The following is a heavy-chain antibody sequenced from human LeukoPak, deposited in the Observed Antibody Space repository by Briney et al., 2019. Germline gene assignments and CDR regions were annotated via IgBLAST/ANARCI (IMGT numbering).Heavy chain of an antibody. V-gene: IGHV3-23*01. D-gene: IGHD6-19*01. CDR1: GFTFISYA. Sequence: SGGSLRLSCAASGFTFISYAMSWVRQAPGKGLEWVSTISGSGGSTSYADSVKGRFTISRDNSKNTLYLQVNSLRAEDTAVYYCAMAFIGSGWTLDYWGQGTLVTVSS. J-gene: IGHJ4*02. CDR3: AMAFIGSGWTLDY. CDR2: ISGSGGST.